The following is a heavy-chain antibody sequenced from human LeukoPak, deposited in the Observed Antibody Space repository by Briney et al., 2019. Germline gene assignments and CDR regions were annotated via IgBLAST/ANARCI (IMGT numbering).Heavy chain of an antibody. V-gene: IGHV4-4*09. J-gene: IGHJ4*02. Sequence: PSETLSLTCTVSGGSISSYYWSWIRQPPGKGLEWIGYIYTSGSTNYNPSLKSRVTISVDTSRNQFSLKLSSVTAADTAVYYCARLGIAENFDYWGQGTLVTVSS. CDR3: ARLGIAENFDY. CDR1: GGSISSYY. D-gene: IGHD6-13*01. CDR2: IYTSGST.